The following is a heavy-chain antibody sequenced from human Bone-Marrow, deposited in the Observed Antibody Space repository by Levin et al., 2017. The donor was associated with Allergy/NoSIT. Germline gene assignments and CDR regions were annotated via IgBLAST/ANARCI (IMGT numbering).Heavy chain of an antibody. CDR1: GFTFNYFV. D-gene: IGHD6-19*01. V-gene: IGHV3-23*01. CDR3: AKGGYSAWLYFDS. Sequence: ETLSLTCAASGFTFNYFVMGWVRQAPGKGPEWVSGIYVYDGSTYYAESVKGRFSISSDSSKNTLYLQMNSLRVEDTAVYYCAKGGYSAWLYFDSWGQGSLVTVSS. J-gene: IGHJ4*02. CDR2: IYVYDGST.